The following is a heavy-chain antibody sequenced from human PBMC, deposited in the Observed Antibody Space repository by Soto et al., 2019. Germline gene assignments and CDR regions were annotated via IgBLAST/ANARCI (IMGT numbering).Heavy chain of an antibody. D-gene: IGHD3-22*01. CDR3: ATTTPDYCVSSGNLDY. Sequence: QVQLVQSGAEVKKPGASVKVSCKVSGYTHTELSMHWVRQAPGKGLEWMGGFDPEDGETTYAQKFPGRVTMTEDTTTDRAYMVLSSLRSEDTAVYYCATTTPDYCVSSGNLDYWGQGTLVTVSS. CDR2: FDPEDGET. J-gene: IGHJ4*02. V-gene: IGHV1-24*01. CDR1: GYTHTELS.